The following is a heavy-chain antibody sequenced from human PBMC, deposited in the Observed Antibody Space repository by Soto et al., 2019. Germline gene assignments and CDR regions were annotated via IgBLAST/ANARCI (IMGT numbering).Heavy chain of an antibody. J-gene: IGHJ5*02. D-gene: IGHD1-26*01. Sequence: QVQLVESGGGVVQPGRSLRLSCTAFGFTFSNYGIHWVRQAPGKGLEWVAVIWPDGNNKYYPDSVKGRFTSSRDNSKNTLYLQMNSLRAEDTAVYYCARAGIVATTQLGWFDPWGQGTLVTVSS. CDR3: ARAGIVATTQLGWFDP. CDR1: GFTFSNYG. V-gene: IGHV3-33*01. CDR2: IWPDGNNK.